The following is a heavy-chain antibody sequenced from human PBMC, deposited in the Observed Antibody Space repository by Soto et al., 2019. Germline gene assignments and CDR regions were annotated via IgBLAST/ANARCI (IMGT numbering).Heavy chain of an antibody. Sequence: QVQLVESGGSVVQPGRSLRLSCAASGFTFGSYGMHWVRQAPGKGLEWVAVIWYDGSNKDYGDSVKGRFTISRDNSKNSLYLQMNSLRAEATAGYYCARTLSIPVAGTIWDFDLWGRGTLVSVSS. J-gene: IGHJ2*01. V-gene: IGHV3-33*03. CDR2: IWYDGSNK. CDR1: GFTFGSYG. D-gene: IGHD6-19*01. CDR3: ARTLSIPVAGTIWDFDL.